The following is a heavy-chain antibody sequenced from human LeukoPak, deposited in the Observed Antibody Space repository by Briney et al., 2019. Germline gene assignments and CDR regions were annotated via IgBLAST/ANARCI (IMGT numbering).Heavy chain of an antibody. CDR1: GGSISSGGYY. Sequence: SETLSLTCTVSGGSISSGGYYWSWIRQHPGKGLEWIGYIYYSGSTYYNPSLKSRVTISVDTSKNQFSLKLSSVTAADTAVYYCARAMADSSGYYYDYWGQGTLVTVSS. D-gene: IGHD3-22*01. V-gene: IGHV4-30-4*08. CDR3: ARAMADSSGYYYDY. CDR2: IYYSGST. J-gene: IGHJ4*02.